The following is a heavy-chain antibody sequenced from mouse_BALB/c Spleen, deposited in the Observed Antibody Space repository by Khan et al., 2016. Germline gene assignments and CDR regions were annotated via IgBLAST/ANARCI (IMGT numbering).Heavy chain of an antibody. D-gene: IGHD1-1*01. CDR2: INTYTGEP. Sequence: QIQLVQSGPELKKPGETVKISCKASGYTFTNYGMNWVKQAPGKGLKWMGWINTYTGEPTYADDFKGRFAFSLETSASTAYLQINNLKNEDMATYFCARYYDGYAMDYWGQGTSVTVSS. CDR3: ARYYDGYAMDY. CDR1: GYTFTNYG. J-gene: IGHJ4*01. V-gene: IGHV9-1*02.